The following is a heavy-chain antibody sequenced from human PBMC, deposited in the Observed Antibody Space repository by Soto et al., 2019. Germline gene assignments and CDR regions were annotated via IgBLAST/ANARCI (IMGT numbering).Heavy chain of an antibody. V-gene: IGHV4-39*01. Sequence: QLQLQESGPGLVKPSETLSLTCTVSGGSISSSSYYWGWIRQPPGKGLEWIGSIYYSGSTYYNPSLKSRVTISVDTSKNQFSLKLSSVTAADTAVYYCARRPDHHVIVVVPAAIPPGIWTNWFDPWGQGTLVTVSS. CDR3: ARRPDHHVIVVVPAAIPPGIWTNWFDP. D-gene: IGHD2-2*02. CDR2: IYYSGST. J-gene: IGHJ5*02. CDR1: GGSISSSSYY.